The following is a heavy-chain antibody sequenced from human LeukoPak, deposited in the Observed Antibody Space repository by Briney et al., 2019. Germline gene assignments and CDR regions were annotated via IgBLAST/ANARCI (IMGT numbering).Heavy chain of an antibody. CDR2: IYHSGST. J-gene: IGHJ4*02. D-gene: IGHD1-20*01. V-gene: IGHV4-4*02. Sequence: SETLSLTCAVSGDSISSNIWWSWVRQPPGKGLEWIGEIYHSGSTNYNPSLKSRVTISVDKSKNQFSLKLTSVTAADTAVYYCARRITGTLAPIDYWGQGTLVTVSS. CDR3: ARRITGTLAPIDY. CDR1: GDSISSNIW.